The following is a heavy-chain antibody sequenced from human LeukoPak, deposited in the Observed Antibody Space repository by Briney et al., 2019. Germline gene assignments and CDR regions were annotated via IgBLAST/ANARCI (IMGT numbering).Heavy chain of an antibody. CDR1: GYTFTSYY. CDR3: AREVFKVPDAFDI. D-gene: IGHD3-3*01. Sequence: ASVKVSCKASGYTFTSYYMHWVRQAPGQGLEWMGIINPSGGSTSYAQKFQGRVTMTRDTSTSTVYMELSSLRSEDAAVYYCAREVFKVPDAFDIWGQGTMVTVSS. J-gene: IGHJ3*02. V-gene: IGHV1-46*01. CDR2: INPSGGST.